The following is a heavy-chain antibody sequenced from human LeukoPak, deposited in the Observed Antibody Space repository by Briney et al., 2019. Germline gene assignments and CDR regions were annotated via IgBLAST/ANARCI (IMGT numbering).Heavy chain of an antibody. J-gene: IGHJ3*02. CDR1: GYSFTSYW. CDR2: IYPGDSDT. V-gene: IGHV5-51*01. CDR3: ARPAYLGYCSSTSCHDAFDI. Sequence: KRGESQKISCKGSGYSFTSYWIGWVRQMPGKGLEWMGIIYPGDSDTRYSPSFQGQVTISADKSISTAYLQWSSLKASDTAMYYCARPAYLGYCSSTSCHDAFDIWGQGTMVTVSS. D-gene: IGHD2-2*01.